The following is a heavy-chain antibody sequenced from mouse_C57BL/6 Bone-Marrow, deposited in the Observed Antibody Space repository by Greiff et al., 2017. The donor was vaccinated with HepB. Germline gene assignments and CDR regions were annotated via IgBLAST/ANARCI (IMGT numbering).Heavy chain of an antibody. V-gene: IGHV1-72*01. CDR2: IDPNSGGT. D-gene: IGHD2-4*01. CDR3: ARFIYYDYDGGFAY. Sequence: VQLQQPGAELVKPGASVKLSCKASGYTFTSYWMHWVKQRPGRGLEWIGRIDPNSGGTKYNEKFKSKATLTVDKPSITAYMQLSSLTSEDSAVYYCARFIYYDYDGGFAYWGQGTLVTVSA. CDR1: GYTFTSYW. J-gene: IGHJ3*01.